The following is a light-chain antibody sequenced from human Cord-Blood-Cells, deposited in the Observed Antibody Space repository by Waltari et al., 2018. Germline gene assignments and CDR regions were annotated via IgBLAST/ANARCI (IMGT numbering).Light chain of an antibody. Sequence: DIQMTQSPSSLSASVGDRVTITCRASQGIRNYLALYQQKPGKVPKLLSYAASTLQSGVPSRFSGSGSGTDVTLTSSSLQPEDVATYYCQKDNSAPYTFGQGTKLEIK. V-gene: IGKV1-27*01. CDR1: QGIRNY. CDR2: AAS. CDR3: QKDNSAPYT. J-gene: IGKJ2*01.